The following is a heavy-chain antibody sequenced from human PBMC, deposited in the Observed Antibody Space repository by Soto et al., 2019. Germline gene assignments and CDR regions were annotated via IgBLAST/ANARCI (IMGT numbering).Heavy chain of an antibody. CDR3: ARHVGFGELLGAFDI. D-gene: IGHD3-10*01. J-gene: IGHJ3*02. CDR1: GGSISSSSYY. CDR2: IYYSGST. Sequence: QLQLQESGPGLVKPSETLSLTCTVSGGSISSSSYYWGWIRQPPGKGLEWIGSIYYSGSTYYNPSLKSRVTISVDTSKNQSSLKLSSVTAADTAVYYCARHVGFGELLGAFDIWGQGTMVTVSS. V-gene: IGHV4-39*01.